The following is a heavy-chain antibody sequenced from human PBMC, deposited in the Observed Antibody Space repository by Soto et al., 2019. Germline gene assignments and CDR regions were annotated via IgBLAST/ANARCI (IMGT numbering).Heavy chain of an antibody. Sequence: QVQLHQWGAGQLRASETLSLTCGVSGGSFSGYYWSWIRQPPGKGLEWIGEVNDSGNSNYNPSLKRRVVISVDTPKNEFSLKMNTVTAADTGVYYCARVRRWLPEEMDDLWGQGALVTVSS. V-gene: IGHV4-34*01. J-gene: IGHJ5*02. CDR1: GGSFSGYY. CDR3: ARVRRWLPEEMDDL. CDR2: VNDSGNS. D-gene: IGHD5-12*01.